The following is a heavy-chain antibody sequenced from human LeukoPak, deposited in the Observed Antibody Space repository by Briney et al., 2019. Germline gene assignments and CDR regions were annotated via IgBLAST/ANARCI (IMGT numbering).Heavy chain of an antibody. CDR3: ARAGSSGWYYDY. D-gene: IGHD6-19*01. J-gene: IGHJ4*02. V-gene: IGHV1-2*02. CDR1: GYTFTGYY. Sequence: ASVKVSCKASGYTFTGYYIHWVRQAPGQGLEWMGWINPNSGGTKYAQKFQGRVTMTRDTSISTAYMELSRLRSDDTAVYYCARAGSSGWYYDYWGQGTLVTVSS. CDR2: INPNSGGT.